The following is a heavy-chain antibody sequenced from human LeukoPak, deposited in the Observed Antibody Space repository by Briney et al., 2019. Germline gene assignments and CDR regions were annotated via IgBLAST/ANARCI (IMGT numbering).Heavy chain of an antibody. D-gene: IGHD2-2*02. CDR3: TTSRTNDCSSPSCYTDY. CDR2: VYYTGST. J-gene: IGHJ4*02. V-gene: IGHV4-39*01. CDR1: GASIYTSSSY. Sequence: SETLSLTCTVSGASIYTSSSYWGWIRQPPGKGLEWIAGVYYTGSTYYSPSLKSRATISVDTSKNQFSQELNSVTAADTAVYYCTTSRTNDCSSPSCYTDYWGQGTLVTVSS.